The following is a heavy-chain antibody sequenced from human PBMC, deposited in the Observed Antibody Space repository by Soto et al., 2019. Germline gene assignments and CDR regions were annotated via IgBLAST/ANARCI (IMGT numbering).Heavy chain of an antibody. J-gene: IGHJ4*02. CDR1: GFTFSSYA. CDR2: VSGSDGGT. CDR3: AKDLFRFNSSCNYADGYYFDY. Sequence: VQLLHSGGGLVLPGGSLRLSCAASGFTFSSYAMSCVRQAPGKGLEWVSVVSGSDGGTYYADSVKGPFNISRDNTQNTLHLQKDSRRAEGTPIYDCAKDLFRFNSSCNYADGYYFDYWGQGTLVTVSS. D-gene: IGHD3-22*01. V-gene: IGHV3-23*01.